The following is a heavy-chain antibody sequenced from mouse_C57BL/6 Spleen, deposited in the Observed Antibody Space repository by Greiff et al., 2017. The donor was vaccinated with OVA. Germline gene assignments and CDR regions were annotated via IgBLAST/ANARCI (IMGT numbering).Heavy chain of an antibody. V-gene: IGHV1-81*01. CDR2: IYPRSGNT. D-gene: IGHD1-1*01. CDR3: ARGGIYYYGSSYAMDY. J-gene: IGHJ4*01. CDR1: GYTFTSYG. Sequence: VQLQQSGAELARPGASVKLSCKASGYTFTSYGISWVKQRTGQGLEWIGEIYPRSGNTYYNEKFKGKATLTADKSSSTAYMELRSLTSEDSAVYFCARGGIYYYGSSYAMDYWGQGTSVTVSS.